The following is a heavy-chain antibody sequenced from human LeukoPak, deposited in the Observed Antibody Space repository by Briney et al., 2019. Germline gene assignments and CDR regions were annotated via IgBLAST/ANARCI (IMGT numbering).Heavy chain of an antibody. J-gene: IGHJ5*02. CDR3: AGRQAARTNWFDP. CDR1: GGSISSSSYY. Sequence: SETLSLTCTVSGGSISSSSYYWGWIRQPPGKGLEWIGSIYYSGSTYYNPSLKSRVTISVDTSKNQFSLKLSSVTAADTAVYYCAGRQAARTNWFDPWGQGTLVTVSS. CDR2: IYYSGST. V-gene: IGHV4-39*01. D-gene: IGHD6-6*01.